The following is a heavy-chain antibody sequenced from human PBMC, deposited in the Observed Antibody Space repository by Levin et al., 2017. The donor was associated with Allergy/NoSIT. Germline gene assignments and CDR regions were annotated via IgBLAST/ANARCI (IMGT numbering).Heavy chain of an antibody. J-gene: IGHJ6*03. V-gene: IGHV4-34*01. Sequence: SETLSLTCSYYGGSSGGSFSGYYWSWIRQSPGKGLEWIGEVEHGGNTKYNPSLKSRVTISVDTSKNRFSLTLSSVTAADTAVYYCARSDCSSTSCFFRYYYYMDVWGEGTTVTVSS. D-gene: IGHD2-2*01. CDR2: VEHGGNT. CDR3: ARSDCSSTSCFFRYYYYMDV. CDR1: GGSSGGSFSGYY.